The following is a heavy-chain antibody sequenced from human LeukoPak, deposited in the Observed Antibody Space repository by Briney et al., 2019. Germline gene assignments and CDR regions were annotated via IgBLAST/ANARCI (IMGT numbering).Heavy chain of an antibody. CDR2: IDPSDSYT. D-gene: IGHD6-13*01. CDR1: GYRFTSYW. CDR3: ARRGAGGELALGY. V-gene: IGHV5-10-1*01. Sequence: PGESLKISCKGSGYRFTSYWIGWVRQMPGKGLEWMGRIDPSDSYTNYSPSFQGHVTISADKSISTAYLQWSSLKASDTAMYYCARRGAGGELALGYWGQGTLVTVSS. J-gene: IGHJ4*02.